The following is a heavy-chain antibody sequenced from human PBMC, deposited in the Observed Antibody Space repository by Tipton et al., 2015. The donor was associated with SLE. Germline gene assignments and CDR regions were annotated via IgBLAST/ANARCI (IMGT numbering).Heavy chain of an antibody. CDR2: IYYSGST. D-gene: IGHD3-22*01. CDR1: GGSFSGYY. J-gene: IGHJ5*02. CDR3: ARDRDYYDSSGLFDP. Sequence: TLSLTCAVYGGSFSGYYWTWIRQPPGKGLEWIGSIYYSGSTYYNPSLKSRVTISVDTSKNQFSLKLSSVTAADTAVYYCARDRDYYDSSGLFDPWGQGTLVTVSS. V-gene: IGHV4-34*01.